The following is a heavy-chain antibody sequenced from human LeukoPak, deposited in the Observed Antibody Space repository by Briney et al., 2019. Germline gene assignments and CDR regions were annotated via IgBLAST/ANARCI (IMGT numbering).Heavy chain of an antibody. CDR3: AKASSGGSVPYYFDS. V-gene: IGHV3-9*01. Sequence: GGSLRLSCAASGFTFDDYAMHWVRQPPGKGLEWVSGISWNSGIIIYVDSVEGRFTISRDNAKNSLYLQMYSVRADDTALYYCAKASSGGSVPYYFDSWGEGTLVTVSS. J-gene: IGHJ4*02. D-gene: IGHD6-25*01. CDR2: ISWNSGII. CDR1: GFTFDDYA.